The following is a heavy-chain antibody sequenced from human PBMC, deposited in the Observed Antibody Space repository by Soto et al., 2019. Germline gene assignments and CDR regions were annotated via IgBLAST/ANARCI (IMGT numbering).Heavy chain of an antibody. D-gene: IGHD6-13*01. CDR1: GGSISSGGYY. CDR3: ARDLLDGAAAGTGGMDV. CDR2: IYYSGST. V-gene: IGHV4-31*03. J-gene: IGHJ6*02. Sequence: SETLSLTCTVSGGSISSGGYYWSWIRQHPGKGLEWIGYIYYSGSTYYNPSLKSRVTISVDTSKNQFSLKLSSVTAADTAVYYCARDLLDGAAAGTGGMDVWGQGTTVNVSS.